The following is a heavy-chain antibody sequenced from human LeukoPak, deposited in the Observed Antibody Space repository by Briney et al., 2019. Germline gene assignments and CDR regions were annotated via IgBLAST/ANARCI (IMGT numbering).Heavy chain of an antibody. D-gene: IGHD6-19*01. Sequence: RGSLRVSCAASGFTSSRYWMSSVRQAPGKGLEWVSFISISGSTIYYADSVKGRFTISRDNAKNSLYLQMNSLRAEDTAVYYCARTVAGLPLDAFYSWGQGTMVTVSS. CDR1: GFTSSRYW. CDR3: ARTVAGLPLDAFYS. CDR2: ISISGSTI. J-gene: IGHJ3*02. V-gene: IGHV3-48*03.